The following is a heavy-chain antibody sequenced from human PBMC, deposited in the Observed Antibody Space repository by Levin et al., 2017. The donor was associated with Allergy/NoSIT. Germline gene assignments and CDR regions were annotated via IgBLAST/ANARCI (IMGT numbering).Heavy chain of an antibody. J-gene: IGHJ6*03. D-gene: IGHD3-3*01. Sequence: PGGSLRLSCAASGFTFSSYEMNWVRQAPGKGLEWVSYISSSGSTIYYADSVKGRFTISRDNAKNSLYLQMNSLRAEDTAVYYCARTIPVLRFLESYMDVWGKGTTVTVSS. CDR2: ISSSGSTI. CDR3: ARTIPVLRFLESYMDV. CDR1: GFTFSSYE. V-gene: IGHV3-48*03.